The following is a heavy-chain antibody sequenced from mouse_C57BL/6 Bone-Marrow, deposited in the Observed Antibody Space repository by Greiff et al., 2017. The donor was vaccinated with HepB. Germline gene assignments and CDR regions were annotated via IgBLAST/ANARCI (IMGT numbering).Heavy chain of an antibody. Sequence: EVKVEESGPGLVKPSQSLSLTCSVTGYSITSGYYWNWIRQFPGNKLEWMGYISYDGSNNYNPSLKNRISITRDTSKNQFFLKLNSVTTEDTATYYCARGGVWAWFAYWGQGTLVTVSA. V-gene: IGHV3-6*01. CDR1: GYSITSGYY. CDR3: ARGGVWAWFAY. CDR2: ISYDGSN. J-gene: IGHJ3*01. D-gene: IGHD2-10*02.